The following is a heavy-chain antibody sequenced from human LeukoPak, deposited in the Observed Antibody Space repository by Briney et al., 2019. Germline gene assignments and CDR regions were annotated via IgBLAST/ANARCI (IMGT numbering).Heavy chain of an antibody. CDR1: GYSFTSYW. Sequence: GESLKISCKGSGYSFTSYWIGWVRQMPGKGLEWMGIIYPGDSDTRYSPSFQGQVTISADKSISTAYLQWSSLKASDTAMYYCARDRTNYYDSSGEGAFDIWGQGTMVTVSS. V-gene: IGHV5-51*01. CDR3: ARDRTNYYDSSGEGAFDI. J-gene: IGHJ3*02. CDR2: IYPGDSDT. D-gene: IGHD3-22*01.